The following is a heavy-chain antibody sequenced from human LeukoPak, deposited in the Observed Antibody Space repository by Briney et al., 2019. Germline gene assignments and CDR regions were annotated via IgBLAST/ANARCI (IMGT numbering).Heavy chain of an antibody. CDR1: GFTFSSHA. Sequence: PGGSLRLSCAASGFTFSSHAMSWVRQAPGKGLEWVSSASGSGGDTYYADSVKGRFTISRDNSKNTLYLQMNSLRAEDTAVYYCAKDTTDHISRFDPWGQGTLVTVSS. D-gene: IGHD1-1*01. CDR2: ASGSGGDT. V-gene: IGHV3-23*01. J-gene: IGHJ5*02. CDR3: AKDTTDHISRFDP.